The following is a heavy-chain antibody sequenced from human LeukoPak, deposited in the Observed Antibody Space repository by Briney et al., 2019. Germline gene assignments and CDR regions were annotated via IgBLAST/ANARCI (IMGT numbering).Heavy chain of an antibody. D-gene: IGHD3-10*01. V-gene: IGHV4-4*07. CDR3: ATLGVRFGERWFDP. Sequence: SETLSLTCTVSGGSISSYYWSWIRQPAGKGLEWIGRIYTSGSTNYNPPLKSRVTMSVDTSKNQFSLRLSSVTAADTAVYYCATLGVRFGERWFDPWGQGTLVTVSS. CDR1: GGSISSYY. J-gene: IGHJ5*02. CDR2: IYTSGST.